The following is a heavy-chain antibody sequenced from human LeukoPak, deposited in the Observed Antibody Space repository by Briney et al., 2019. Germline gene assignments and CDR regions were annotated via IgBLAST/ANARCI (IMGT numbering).Heavy chain of an antibody. Sequence: GRSLRLSCAASGFTFSSYAMHWVRQAPGNGLEWVAVISYDGSNKYYADSVKGRFTISRDSSKNTLYLQMNSLRAEDTAGYYCGRELSTTGPFEYWGQGTLVTVSS. V-gene: IGHV3-30*04. J-gene: IGHJ4*02. CDR2: ISYDGSNK. CDR1: GFTFSSYA. CDR3: GRELSTTGPFEY. D-gene: IGHD1-1*01.